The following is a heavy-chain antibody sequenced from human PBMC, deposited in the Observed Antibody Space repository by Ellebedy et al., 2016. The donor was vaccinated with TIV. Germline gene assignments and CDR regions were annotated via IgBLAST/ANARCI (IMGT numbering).Heavy chain of an antibody. CDR2: IWYDGSSQ. V-gene: IGHV3-33*01. J-gene: IGHJ4*02. CDR3: ARDRIILTV. Sequence: GESLKISXSASGLSFSDRPMHWVRQAPGKGLEWVAVIWYDGSSQYYADSVRGRFTISRDNSKNTLYLQMNSLRVEDTAIYYCARDRIILTVWGQGTLVSVSS. D-gene: IGHD3-9*01. CDR1: GLSFSDRP.